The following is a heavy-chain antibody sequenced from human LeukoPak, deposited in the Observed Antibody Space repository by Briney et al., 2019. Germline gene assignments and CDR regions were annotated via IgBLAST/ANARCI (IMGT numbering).Heavy chain of an antibody. CDR2: ISSSSSYI. CDR1: GFTFSSYS. CDR3: ASITETTYLFAY. Sequence: GGSLRLSCAASGFTFSSYSMNWVRQAPGKGLEWVSSISSSSSYIYYADSVKGRFTISRDNAKNSLYLQMNSLRADDTAVYYCASITETTYLFAYWGQGPLVTVS. V-gene: IGHV3-21*01. D-gene: IGHD1-7*01. J-gene: IGHJ4*02.